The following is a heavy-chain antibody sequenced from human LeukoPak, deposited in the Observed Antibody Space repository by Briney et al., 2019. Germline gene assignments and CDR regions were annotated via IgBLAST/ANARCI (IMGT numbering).Heavy chain of an antibody. CDR3: ARIVGKDV. CDR2: INHSGST. J-gene: IGHJ6*04. V-gene: IGHV4-34*01. D-gene: IGHD2-15*01. CDR1: GGSFSGYY. Sequence: SETLSLTCAVYGGSFSGYYWSWIRQPPGKGLEWIGEINHSGSTNYNPSLKSRVTISVDTSKNQFSLKPSSVTAADTAVYYCARIVGKDVWGKGTTVTVSS.